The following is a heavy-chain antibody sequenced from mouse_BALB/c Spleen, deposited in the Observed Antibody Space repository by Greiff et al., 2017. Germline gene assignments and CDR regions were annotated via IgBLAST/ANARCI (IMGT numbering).Heavy chain of an antibody. D-gene: IGHD2-4*01. CDR1: GFNIKDYY. CDR3: NAWPMITTGFAY. J-gene: IGHJ3*01. CDR2: IDPENGDT. Sequence: VQLQQSGAELVRSGASVKLSCTASGFNIKDYYMHWVKQRPEQGLEWIGWIDPENGDTEYAPKFQGKATMTADTSSNTAYLQLSSLTSEDTAVYYCNAWPMITTGFAYWGQGTLVTVSA. V-gene: IGHV14-4*02.